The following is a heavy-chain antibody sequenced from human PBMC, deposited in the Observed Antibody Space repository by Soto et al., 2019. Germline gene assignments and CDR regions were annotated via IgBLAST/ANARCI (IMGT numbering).Heavy chain of an antibody. CDR3: ARDLSRWDIVVVPAAMYYYYGMDV. Sequence: ASLKVSCNGPGYTFTGYYMNWVRHASVQVFEWMGRINPNSGVTNYAQKFQGWVTMTRDMSISTAYMDLSRLRSDDTALYYCARDLSRWDIVVVPAAMYYYYGMDVWG. CDR2: INPNSGVT. D-gene: IGHD2-2*01. CDR1: GYTFTGYY. J-gene: IGHJ6*02. V-gene: IGHV1-2*04.